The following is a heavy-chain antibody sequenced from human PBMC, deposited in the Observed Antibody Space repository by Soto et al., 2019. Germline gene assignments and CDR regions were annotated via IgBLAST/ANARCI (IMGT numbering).Heavy chain of an antibody. CDR1: SGSISTYY. V-gene: IGHV4-4*07. J-gene: IGHJ4*02. CDR3: AGGAAADYFDY. CDR2: IYTSGST. D-gene: IGHD6-13*01. Sequence: QVQLQESGPGLVKASETLSLTCTVSSGSISTYYWSGIRQPAGKGLEWIGRIYTSGSTLYNPSLKSRVTMSVDTSKNQFSLRLSSVTAADTAVYYCAGGAAADYFDYWGQGTLVTVSS.